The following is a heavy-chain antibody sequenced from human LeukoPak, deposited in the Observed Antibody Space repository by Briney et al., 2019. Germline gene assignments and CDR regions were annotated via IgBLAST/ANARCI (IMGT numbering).Heavy chain of an antibody. V-gene: IGHV3-48*03. J-gene: IGHJ5*02. CDR1: GFTFSSYE. CDR3: ARGSVPAATSDNWFDP. D-gene: IGHD2-2*01. CDR2: ISSSGSTI. Sequence: PGGSLRLSCAASGFTFSSYEMNWVRQAPGKGLEWVSYISSSGSTIYYADSVKGRFTISRDNAKNSMYLQMNSLRAEDTAVYYCARGSVPAATSDNWFDPWGQGTLVTVSS.